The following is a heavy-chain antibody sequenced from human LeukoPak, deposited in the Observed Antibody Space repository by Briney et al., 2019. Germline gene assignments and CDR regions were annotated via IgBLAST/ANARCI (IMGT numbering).Heavy chain of an antibody. D-gene: IGHD4-17*01. Sequence: RASLKVSCKASGYTFTSYGISWVRQAPGQGLEWMGWINPYNGNRKYAQKFQGRVTMTTDTSTSTAYMELRSLRFDDTAVYYCAREIYGRFDYWGQGTLVTVSS. CDR3: AREIYGRFDY. V-gene: IGHV1-18*01. J-gene: IGHJ4*02. CDR1: GYTFTSYG. CDR2: INPYNGNR.